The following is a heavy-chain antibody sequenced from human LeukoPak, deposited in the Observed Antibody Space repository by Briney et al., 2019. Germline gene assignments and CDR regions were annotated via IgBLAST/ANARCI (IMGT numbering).Heavy chain of an antibody. Sequence: PSQTLSLTRAVSGGSISSSGYSWSWIRQPPGKGLEWIGYIHHTGSTYYNPSLKGRVTISVDKSKNQFSLKLSSVTAADTAMYFCARTPTYCGGDCYYFDPWGQGTLVTVSS. CDR2: IHHTGST. V-gene: IGHV4-30-2*01. CDR3: ARTPTYCGGDCYYFDP. D-gene: IGHD2-21*02. J-gene: IGHJ5*02. CDR1: GGSISSSGYS.